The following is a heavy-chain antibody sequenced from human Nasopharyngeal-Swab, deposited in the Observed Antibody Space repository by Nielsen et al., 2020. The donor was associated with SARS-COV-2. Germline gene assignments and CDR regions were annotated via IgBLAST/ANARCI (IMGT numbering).Heavy chain of an antibody. Sequence: WIRQSPGKALEWLALIDWDDDKYYSTSLRTRLTISKDTSKNQVVLTMTNVDPVDTATYYCARAQTSSWAVRYYYYMDVWGKGTTVTVSS. CDR2: IDWDDDK. D-gene: IGHD6-13*01. CDR3: ARAQTSSWAVRYYYYMDV. J-gene: IGHJ6*03. V-gene: IGHV2-70*01.